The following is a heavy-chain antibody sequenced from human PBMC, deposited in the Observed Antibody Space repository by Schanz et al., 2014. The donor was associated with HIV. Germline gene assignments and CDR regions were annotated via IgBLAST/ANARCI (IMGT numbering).Heavy chain of an antibody. CDR1: GFTFSSYG. CDR3: ARVATSGFFDDY. D-gene: IGHD1-1*01. Sequence: QVQMVESGGGVVQPGRSLRLSCAASGFTFSSYGMHWVRQAPGKGLEWVAVIWYDGSNKYYADSVKGRFTISRDNAKNSLFLQMNSLRADDTAVYYCARVATSGFFDDYWGQGTLVTVSS. CDR2: IWYDGSNK. V-gene: IGHV3-33*01. J-gene: IGHJ4*02.